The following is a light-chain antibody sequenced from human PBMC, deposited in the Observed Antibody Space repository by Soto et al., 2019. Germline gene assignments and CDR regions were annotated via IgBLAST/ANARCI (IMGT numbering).Light chain of an antibody. CDR2: WAS. J-gene: IGKJ1*01. CDR3: HQYYSTPRT. V-gene: IGKV4-1*01. CDR1: QTVLDSSKNKDY. Sequence: DIVMTQSPDSLAVSLGERATIKCKSSQTVLDSSKNKDYITWYQQKPGQPPKLLIYWASTREFGVPDRFSGSGSGTNFTLTISSLQAEDVAVYYCHQYYSTPRTFGHGTKVEIK.